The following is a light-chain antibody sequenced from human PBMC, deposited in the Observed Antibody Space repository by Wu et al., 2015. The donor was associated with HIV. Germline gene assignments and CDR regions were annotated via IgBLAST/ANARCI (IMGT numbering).Light chain of an antibody. CDR2: GAS. Sequence: EMVLTQSPGTLSLSPGETATLSCRVSETIGSSSLAWYQQKPGQPPRLLIYGASRRATGISDRLSGSGSGADSTLTISWLEPEDSAVYYCQQYATSPHTFGQGTKLEIK. CDR3: QQYATSPHT. V-gene: IGKV3-20*01. CDR1: ETIGSSS. J-gene: IGKJ2*01.